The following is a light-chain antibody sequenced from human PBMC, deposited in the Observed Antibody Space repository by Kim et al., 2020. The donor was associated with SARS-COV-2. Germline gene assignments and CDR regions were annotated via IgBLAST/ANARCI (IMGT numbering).Light chain of an antibody. CDR2: EVT. CDR3: SSYLSGDIWI. V-gene: IGLV2-14*01. CDR1: NSDVGGHDY. J-gene: IGLJ3*02. Sequence: QSALTQPASVSGSPGQSITISCTGSNSDVGGHDYVSWYQQHPGKAPKVLIYEVTHRPSGVSIRFSGSKSGNTASLTISGLQADDEADYYCSSYLSGDIWIFGGGTKLTVL.